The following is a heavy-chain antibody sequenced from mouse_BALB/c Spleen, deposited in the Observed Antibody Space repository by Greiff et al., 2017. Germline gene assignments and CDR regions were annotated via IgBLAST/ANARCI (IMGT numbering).Heavy chain of an antibody. D-gene: IGHD2-3*01. Sequence: EVQLVESGGGLVKPGGSLKLSCAASGFAFSSYDMSWVRQTPEKRLEWVAYISSGGGSTYYPDTVKGRFTISRDNAKNTLYLQMSSLKSEDTAMYYCARPIYDGYSWFAYWGQGTLVTVSA. CDR2: ISSGGGST. CDR1: GFAFSSYD. CDR3: ARPIYDGYSWFAY. V-gene: IGHV5-12-1*01. J-gene: IGHJ3*01.